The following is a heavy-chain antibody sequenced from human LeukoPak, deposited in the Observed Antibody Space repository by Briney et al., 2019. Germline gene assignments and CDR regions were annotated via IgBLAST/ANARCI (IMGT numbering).Heavy chain of an antibody. J-gene: IGHJ4*02. CDR3: ARFVTGTNTSKRKYHFDY. CDR2: INPNSGGT. V-gene: IGHV1-2*06. CDR1: GYTFIGYY. D-gene: IGHD1-7*01. Sequence: ASLKVSCKASGYTFIGYYMHWVRQAPGQGLEWMGRINPNSGGTNYAQKFQGRVTMTRDTSISTAYMELSRLRSDDTAVYYCARFVTGTNTSKRKYHFDYWGQGTLVTVSS.